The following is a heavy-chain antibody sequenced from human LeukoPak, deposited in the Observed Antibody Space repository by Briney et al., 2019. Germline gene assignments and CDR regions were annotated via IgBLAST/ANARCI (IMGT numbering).Heavy chain of an antibody. V-gene: IGHV1-69*10. J-gene: IGHJ4*02. CDR2: ITPVLDVA. Sequence: SVKVSCKVSGGTNYALSWLRQAPGQGLEWMGGITPVLDVANSAQKFQGRVTFTADKSTNTAYMELSSLRSEDTAMYFCARGDSDDSGDFRTFEFWGQGTMVTVSS. CDR3: ARGDSDDSGDFRTFEF. D-gene: IGHD4-17*01. CDR1: GGTNYA.